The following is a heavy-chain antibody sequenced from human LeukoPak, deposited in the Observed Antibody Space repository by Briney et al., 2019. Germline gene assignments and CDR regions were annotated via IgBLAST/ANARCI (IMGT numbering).Heavy chain of an antibody. D-gene: IGHD6-19*01. V-gene: IGHV4-39*01. Sequence: PSDTLSLTCTVSGGSISSSGYYWGWIRQPPGKGLEWIGSIYYSGSTYYNPSLKSRVAISVDTSKNQFSLKLSSVTAADTAVYYCARERYSSGCPDYWGQGTLVTVSS. J-gene: IGHJ4*02. CDR3: ARERYSSGCPDY. CDR1: GGSISSSGYY. CDR2: IYYSGST.